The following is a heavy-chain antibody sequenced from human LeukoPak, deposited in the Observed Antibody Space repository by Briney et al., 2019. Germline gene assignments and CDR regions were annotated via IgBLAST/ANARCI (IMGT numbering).Heavy chain of an antibody. Sequence: PSETLSLTCSVSGDSISSYSWSWVRQPPREGLEWVGEIYDSGSTDYNPSLKSRVTLPVDTSKNQFSLKLRSVHAADTALYFCARGYLPFQSWGQGTLVTVSS. CDR1: GDSISSYS. V-gene: IGHV4-59*01. D-gene: IGHD1-26*01. J-gene: IGHJ5*02. CDR3: ARGYLPFQS. CDR2: IYDSGST.